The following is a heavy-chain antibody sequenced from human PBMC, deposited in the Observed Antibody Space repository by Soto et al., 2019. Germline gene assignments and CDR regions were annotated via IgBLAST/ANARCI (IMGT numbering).Heavy chain of an antibody. CDR2: IVVGSGNT. D-gene: IGHD6-19*01. Sequence: SVKVSCKASGFTFTSSAVQWVRQARGQRLEWIGWIVVGSGNTNYAQKFQERVTITRDMSTSTAYMELSSLRSEDTAVYYCAAGFDSSGWLLYYYYGMDVWGQGTTVTAP. CDR3: AAGFDSSGWLLYYYYGMDV. V-gene: IGHV1-58*01. CDR1: GFTFTSSA. J-gene: IGHJ6*02.